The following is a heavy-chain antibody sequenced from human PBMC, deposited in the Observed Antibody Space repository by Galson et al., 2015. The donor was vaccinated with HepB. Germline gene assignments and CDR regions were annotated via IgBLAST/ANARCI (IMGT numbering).Heavy chain of an antibody. CDR2: IYPGDSDT. CDR3: AISSTAMDSYYGMDV. V-gene: IGHV5-51*03. D-gene: IGHD5-18*01. CDR1: GYSFTSYW. J-gene: IGHJ6*02. Sequence: QSGAEVKKPGESLKISCKGSGYSFTSYWIGWVRQMPGKGLEWMGIIYPGDSDTRYSPSFQGQVTISADKSISTAYLQWSSLKASDTAMYYCAISSTAMDSYYGMDVWGQGTTVTVSS.